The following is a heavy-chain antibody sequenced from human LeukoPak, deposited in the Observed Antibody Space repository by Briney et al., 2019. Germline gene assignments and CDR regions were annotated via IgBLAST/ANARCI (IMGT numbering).Heavy chain of an antibody. D-gene: IGHD2-21*01. CDR2: IYTSGST. V-gene: IGHV4-4*09. J-gene: IGHJ3*02. Sequence: SETLSLTCTVSGGSISSYYWSWIRQPPRKGLEWIGYIYTSGSTNYNPSIKRRVTISVDTSKNQFSLKLSSVSAADTAVYYCARIPSCPRRGAFDIWGQGTMVTVSS. CDR3: ARIPSCPRRGAFDI. CDR1: GGSISSYY.